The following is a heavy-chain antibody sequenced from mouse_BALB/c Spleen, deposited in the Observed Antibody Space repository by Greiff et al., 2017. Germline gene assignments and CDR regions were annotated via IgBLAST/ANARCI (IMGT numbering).Heavy chain of an antibody. J-gene: IGHJ4*01. CDR2: IYPSDSYT. CDR3: TRLREAMDY. CDR1: GYTFTSYW. V-gene: IGHV1-69*02. D-gene: IGHD2-12*01. Sequence: QVQLQQSGAELVRPGASVKLSCKASGYTFTSYWINWVKQRPGQGLEWIGNIYPSDSYTNYNQKFKDKATLTVDKSSSTAYMQLSSPTSEDSAVYYCTRLREAMDYWGQGTSVTVSS.